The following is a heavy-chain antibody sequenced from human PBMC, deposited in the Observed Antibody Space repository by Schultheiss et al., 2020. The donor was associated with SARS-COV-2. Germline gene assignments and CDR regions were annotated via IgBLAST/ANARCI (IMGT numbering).Heavy chain of an antibody. CDR3: ARGSKWELAFLGDFWGY. J-gene: IGHJ4*02. CDR2: IYYSGST. Sequence: TLSLTCTVSGGSISSGGYYWSWIRQHPGKGLEWIGYIYYSGSTYYNPSLKSRVTISVDTSKNQFSLKLSSVTAADTAVYYCARGSKWELAFLGDFWGYWGQGTLVTVSS. V-gene: IGHV4-31*03. D-gene: IGHD1-26*01. CDR1: GGSISSGGYY.